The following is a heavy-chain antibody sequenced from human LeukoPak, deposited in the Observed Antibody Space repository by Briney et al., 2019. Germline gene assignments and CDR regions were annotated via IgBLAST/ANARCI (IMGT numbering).Heavy chain of an antibody. CDR3: AELGITMIGGV. CDR2: IATSDTTT. D-gene: IGHD3-10*02. CDR1: GFTFSSSE. Sequence: GGSLRLSCVASGFTFSSSEMNWVRQAPGKGLEWISYIATSDTTTHYADSVRGRFTISRDNAKNSLYLQMNSLRAEDTAVYYCAELGITMIGGVWGKGTTVTISS. V-gene: IGHV3-48*03. J-gene: IGHJ6*04.